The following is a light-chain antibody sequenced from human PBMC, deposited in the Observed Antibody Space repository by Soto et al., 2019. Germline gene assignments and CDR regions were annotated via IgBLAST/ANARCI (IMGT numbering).Light chain of an antibody. V-gene: IGKV3-15*01. Sequence: EIVMTQSPATLSLSPWERATLSCRASQSVNSNLAWYQQKPGQAPRLLIYDASTRATGLPARFSGSGSGTEFTLTISSLLSEDFAVYYCHQYYKWPLTFGGGTKVDIK. CDR2: DAS. CDR1: QSVNSN. J-gene: IGKJ4*01. CDR3: HQYYKWPLT.